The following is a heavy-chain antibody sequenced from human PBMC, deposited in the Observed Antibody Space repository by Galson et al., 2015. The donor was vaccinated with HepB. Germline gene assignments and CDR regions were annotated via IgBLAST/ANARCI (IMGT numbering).Heavy chain of an antibody. Sequence: SLRLSCAASGFTFSNAWMSWVRQAPGKGLEWVGRIKSKTDGGTTDYAAPVKGRFTISRDDSKNTLFLQMNSLKTEDTAVYYCTTATAGGWQTDYWGQGTLVTVSS. D-gene: IGHD6-19*01. CDR2: IKSKTDGGTT. CDR1: GFTFSNAW. V-gene: IGHV3-15*01. J-gene: IGHJ4*02. CDR3: TTATAGGWQTDY.